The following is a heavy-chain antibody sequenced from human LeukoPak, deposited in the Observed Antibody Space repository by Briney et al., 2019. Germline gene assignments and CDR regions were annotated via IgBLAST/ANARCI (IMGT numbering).Heavy chain of an antibody. J-gene: IGHJ4*02. V-gene: IGHV1-3*01. CDR2: INAGNGNT. Sequence: ASVKVSCKASGYTFTNYAIHWVRQAPGQRPEWMGWINAGNGNTKYSQTFQVRVIVTRDKSASTAYMELSSLRSEDTAVYYCARGIWSSHKADYYLDQWGQGTLVTVSS. D-gene: IGHD3-3*01. CDR3: ARGIWSSHKADYYLDQ. CDR1: GYTFTNYA.